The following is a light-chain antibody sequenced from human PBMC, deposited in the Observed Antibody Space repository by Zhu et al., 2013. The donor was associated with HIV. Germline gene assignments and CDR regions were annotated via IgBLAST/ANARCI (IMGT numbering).Light chain of an antibody. V-gene: IGKV1-9*01. Sequence: IQMTQSPSSLSASVGDRVTITCRASQGISNYLAWYQQRPGKAPELLVYAASTLQDGVPSRFAGRGSGTEFTLTITGLQPEDFATYYCHHVNDNPAFGPGTTVDFK. CDR2: AAS. J-gene: IGKJ3*01. CDR1: QGISNY. CDR3: HHVNDNPA.